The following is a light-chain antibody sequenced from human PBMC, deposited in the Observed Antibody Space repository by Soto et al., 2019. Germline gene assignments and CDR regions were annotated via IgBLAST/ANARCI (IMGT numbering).Light chain of an antibody. CDR1: QSVSSNY. Sequence: EIVLTRSPGTLSLSPGERATLYCRASQSVSSNYLAWYPQKPGKAPRLLIYGASNRATGIPDRFSGSGSGTDFTLPISRLEPEDFAVYYCQPYGSSGTFGQGTQVEIK. CDR2: GAS. CDR3: QPYGSSGT. V-gene: IGKV3-20*01. J-gene: IGKJ1*01.